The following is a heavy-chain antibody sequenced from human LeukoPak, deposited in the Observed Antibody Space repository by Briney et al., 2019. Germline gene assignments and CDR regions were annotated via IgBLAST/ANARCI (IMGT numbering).Heavy chain of an antibody. CDR2: MNPISGNT. D-gene: IGHD3-22*01. V-gene: IGHV1-8*01. J-gene: IGHJ4*02. CDR3: ARGWDDSSGYYSDFDY. Sequence: ASVKVSCKASGYTFSNNDINWVRQATGQGLEWMGWMNPISGNTGFAQKFQGRVTMTRDMSTSTVYMELSSLRSEDTAVYYCARGWDDSSGYYSDFDYWGQGTLVTVSS. CDR1: GYTFSNND.